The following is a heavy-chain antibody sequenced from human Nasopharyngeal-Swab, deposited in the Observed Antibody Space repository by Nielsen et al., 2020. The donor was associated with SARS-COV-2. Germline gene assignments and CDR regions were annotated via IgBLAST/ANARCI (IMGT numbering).Heavy chain of an antibody. CDR2: IYPRYSDT. J-gene: IGHJ6*02. CDR3: VRPEGVATSFKYYFQYGMDV. Sequence: GESLKISCKGSGYSFTSYWIAWVRQMPGKGLEWMGSIYPRYSDTRHSPSFQGQVTISADKSISTAYLQWSSLKASDTAIYYCVRPEGVATSFKYYFQYGMDVLGQGTMVTVPS. V-gene: IGHV5-51*01. D-gene: IGHD5-12*01. CDR1: GYSFTSYW.